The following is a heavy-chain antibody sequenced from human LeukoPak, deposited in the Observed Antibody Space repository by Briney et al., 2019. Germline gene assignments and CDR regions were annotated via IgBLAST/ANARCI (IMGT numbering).Heavy chain of an antibody. J-gene: IGHJ4*02. V-gene: IGHV4-38-2*02. D-gene: IGHD5-18*01. CDR3: AKSRGYNYGSWDQYFDY. CDR1: GYSISSGYY. Sequence: SETLSLTCTVSGYSISSGYYWGWIRQPPGKGLEWIGSIYHSGSTYYNPSLKSRVTISVDTSKNQFTLKLSSVTAADTAVYYWAKSRGYNYGSWDQYFDYWGQGTLVTVSS. CDR2: IYHSGST.